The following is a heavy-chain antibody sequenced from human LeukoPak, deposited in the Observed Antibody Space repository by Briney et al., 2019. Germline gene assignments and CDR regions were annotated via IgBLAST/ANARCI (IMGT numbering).Heavy chain of an antibody. D-gene: IGHD2-21*01. CDR1: GFTFSRYG. CDR3: ARGCGGDCYYYMDV. Sequence: PGGSLRLSCAASGFTFSRYGMNWVRQAPGKGMEWVSSISSSRSNIYSADSVKGRFTISRDNAKNSLYLQMNSLRAEDTAVYYCARGCGGDCYYYMDVWGKGTTVIVSS. V-gene: IGHV3-21*01. CDR2: ISSSRSNI. J-gene: IGHJ6*03.